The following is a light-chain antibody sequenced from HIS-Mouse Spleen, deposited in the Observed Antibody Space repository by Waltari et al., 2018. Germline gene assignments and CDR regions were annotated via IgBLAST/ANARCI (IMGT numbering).Light chain of an antibody. CDR2: NTS. CDR3: QQYNSYPYT. CDR1: QSISSW. Sequence: DIQMTQSPSTLTASVGDRVTITCRASQSISSWLAWYQQKPGKDPKLLIYNTSSLESGVPSRFSGSGSGTEFTLTISSLQPDDFATYYCQQYNSYPYTFGQGTKLEIK. J-gene: IGKJ2*01. V-gene: IGKV1-5*03.